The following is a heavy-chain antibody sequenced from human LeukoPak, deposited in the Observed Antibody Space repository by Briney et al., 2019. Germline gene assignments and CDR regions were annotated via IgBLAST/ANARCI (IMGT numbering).Heavy chain of an antibody. CDR1: GGSLSGYY. D-gene: IGHD1-7*01. CDR2: INHSGST. CDR3: AREGTRRPYYYYYMDV. J-gene: IGHJ6*03. V-gene: IGHV4-34*01. Sequence: SETLSLTCAVYGGSLSGYYWSWIRQPPGKGLEWIGEINHSGSTNYNPSPKSRVTISVDTSKNQFSLKLSSVTAADTAVYYCAREGTRRPYYYYYMDVWGKGTTVTVSS.